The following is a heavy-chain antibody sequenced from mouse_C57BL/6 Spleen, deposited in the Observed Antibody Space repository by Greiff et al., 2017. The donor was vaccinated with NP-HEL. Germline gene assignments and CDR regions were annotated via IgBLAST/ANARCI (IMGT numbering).Heavy chain of an antibody. CDR2: IYPRSGNT. V-gene: IGHV1-81*01. J-gene: IGHJ4*01. D-gene: IGHD1-1*01. CDR1: GYTFTSYG. Sequence: QVQLQQSGAELARPGASVKLSCKASGYTFTSYGISWVKQRTGQGLEWIGEIYPRSGNTYYNEKFKGKATLTADKSSSTAYMELRSLTSEEAAVDFCGREGVRGSSDGYAMDYWGQGTSVTVSS. CDR3: GREGVRGSSDGYAMDY.